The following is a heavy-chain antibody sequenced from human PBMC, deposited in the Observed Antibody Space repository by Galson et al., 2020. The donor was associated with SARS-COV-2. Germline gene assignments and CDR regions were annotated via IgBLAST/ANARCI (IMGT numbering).Heavy chain of an antibody. Sequence: ASETLSLTCTVSGGSISGYYWSWIRQPPGNGLEWVGPPYSAGSTKYNPSPNGRSTISVHTSRNHFSLSLISVTAADSAIYYCAREPYCSDRACYSQNFDSWGQGTLVTVSS. D-gene: IGHD2-8*02. CDR1: GGSISGYY. CDR2: PYSAGST. CDR3: AREPYCSDRACYSQNFDS. J-gene: IGHJ4*02. V-gene: IGHV4-59*13.